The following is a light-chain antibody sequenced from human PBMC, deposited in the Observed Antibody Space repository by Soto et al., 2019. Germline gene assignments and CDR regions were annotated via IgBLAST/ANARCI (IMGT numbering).Light chain of an antibody. V-gene: IGKV1-27*01. J-gene: IGKJ3*01. CDR2: ASS. Sequence: DIQMIQSPSSLSASVGDRVTITCRASQGISNYLAWYQQKPGKVPKLLIYASSTLHSGVPSRFSGSGSGTDFTLTISSLQPEDVATYYCQYYNSAPCTFGPGTKVDIK. CDR3: QYYNSAPCT. CDR1: QGISNY.